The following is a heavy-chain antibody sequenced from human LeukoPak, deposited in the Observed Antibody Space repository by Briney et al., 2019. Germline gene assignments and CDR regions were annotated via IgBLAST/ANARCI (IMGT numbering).Heavy chain of an antibody. V-gene: IGHV1-18*01. CDR1: GYTFTNYG. J-gene: IGHJ2*01. D-gene: IGHD3-22*01. CDR3: ARVPTNYDGSGYYYLGWYFDL. CDR2: ISAYNGNT. Sequence: ASVKVSCKASGYTFTNYGFNWVRQAPGQGLEWMGWISAYNGNTNYEQKFRGRVTMTTDTSTTTAFMELRSLRSDDTAVYYCARVPTNYDGSGYYYLGWYFDLWGRGTLVTVSS.